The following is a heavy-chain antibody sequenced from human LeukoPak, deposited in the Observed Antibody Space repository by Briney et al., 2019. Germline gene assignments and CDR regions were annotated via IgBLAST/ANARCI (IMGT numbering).Heavy chain of an antibody. CDR2: ISYDGSNK. V-gene: IGHV3-30*03. CDR1: GFTFSSYW. CDR3: AVVDIVATPSGY. J-gene: IGHJ4*02. D-gene: IGHD5-12*01. Sequence: GGSLRLSCAASGFTFSSYWMSWVRQAPGKGLEWVAVISYDGSNKYYADSVKGRFTISRDNSKNTLYLQMNSLRAEDTAVYYCAVVDIVATPSGYWGQGTLVTVSS.